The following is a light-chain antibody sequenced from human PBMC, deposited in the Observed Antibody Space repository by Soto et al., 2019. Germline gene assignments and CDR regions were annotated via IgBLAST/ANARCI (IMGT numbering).Light chain of an antibody. CDR2: EVS. J-gene: IGKJ3*01. CDR3: MQSLQPSFT. CDR1: QSLLHSDGKTY. Sequence: IVLTQTPLSLSVTPGQPASISCKSSQSLLHSDGKTYLYWYLRKPGQPPQLLIYEVSTRFSGVPDRFTGGGSVTDFTLRISRVEAEDVGVYYCMQSLQPSFTFGPGTKVDIK. V-gene: IGKV2D-29*01.